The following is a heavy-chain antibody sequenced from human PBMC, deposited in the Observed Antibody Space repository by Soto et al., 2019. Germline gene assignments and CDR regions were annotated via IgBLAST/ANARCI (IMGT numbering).Heavy chain of an antibody. Sequence: EVQLVESGGGLVKPGGSLRLSCAASGFTFSSYSMNWVRQAPGKGLEWVSSISSSSSYIYYADSVKGRFTISRDNAKNSLYLQMNSLRAEDTAVYYCARSLWTVDDFDIWGQGTMVTVSS. CDR2: ISSSSSYI. D-gene: IGHD3-16*02. CDR3: ARSLWTVDDFDI. CDR1: GFTFSSYS. J-gene: IGHJ3*02. V-gene: IGHV3-21*01.